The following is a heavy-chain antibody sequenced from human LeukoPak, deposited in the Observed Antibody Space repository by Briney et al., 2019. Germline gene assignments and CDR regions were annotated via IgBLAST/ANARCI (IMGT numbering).Heavy chain of an antibody. V-gene: IGHV4-59*12. D-gene: IGHD3-22*01. J-gene: IGHJ4*02. CDR3: ARARWPYYYDSSGYSYFDY. CDR1: GGSISTYY. Sequence: SETLSLTCTVSGGSISTYYWSWIRQPPGKGLEWIGYIYYSGSTKYNPSLKSRVTISVDTSKNQFSLKLSSVTAADTAVYYCARARWPYYYDSSGYSYFDYWGQGTLITVSS. CDR2: IYYSGST.